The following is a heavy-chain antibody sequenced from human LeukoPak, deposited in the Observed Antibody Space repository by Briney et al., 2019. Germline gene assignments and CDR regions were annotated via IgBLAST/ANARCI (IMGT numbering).Heavy chain of an antibody. D-gene: IGHD3-10*01. CDR1: GGTFSSYA. V-gene: IGHV1-69*05. Sequence: SVKVSCKASGGTFSSYAISWVRQAPGQGLERMGRIIPIFGTANYAQKFQGRVTITTDESTSTAYMELSSLRSEDTAVYYCARDTMGTLDYWGQGTLVTVSS. CDR3: ARDTMGTLDY. CDR2: IIPIFGTA. J-gene: IGHJ4*02.